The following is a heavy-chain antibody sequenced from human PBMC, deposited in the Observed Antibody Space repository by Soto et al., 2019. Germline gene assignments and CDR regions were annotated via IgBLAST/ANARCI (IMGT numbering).Heavy chain of an antibody. V-gene: IGHV1-2*04. D-gene: IGHD3-16*02. CDR2: INPNSGGT. CDR3: ARDRAYDYVWGSYRQSYYYYGMDV. Sequence: ASVKVSCEASGYTFTGYYMHWVRQAPGQGLEWMGWINPNSGGTNYAQKFQGWVTMTRDTSISTAYMELSRLRSDDTAVYYCARDRAYDYVWGSYRQSYYYYGMDVWGQGTTVTVS. J-gene: IGHJ6*02. CDR1: GYTFTGYY.